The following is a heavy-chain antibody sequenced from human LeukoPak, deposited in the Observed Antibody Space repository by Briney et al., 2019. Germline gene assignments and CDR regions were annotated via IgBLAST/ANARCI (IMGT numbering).Heavy chain of an antibody. V-gene: IGHV3-30*18. J-gene: IGHJ4*02. Sequence: PGGSLRLSCAASGFTFSSYGMHWVRQAPGKGLEWVAVISYDGSNKYYADSVKGRFTISRDNSKNTLYLQMNSLRAEDTAVYYCAKGQAPYCSSTSCYIFDYWGQGTLVTVSS. CDR1: GFTFSSYG. CDR3: AKGQAPYCSSTSCYIFDY. CDR2: ISYDGSNK. D-gene: IGHD2-2*02.